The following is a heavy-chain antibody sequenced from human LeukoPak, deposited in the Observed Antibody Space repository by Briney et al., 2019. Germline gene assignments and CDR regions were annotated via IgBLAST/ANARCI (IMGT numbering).Heavy chain of an antibody. CDR3: AKGRGSYYFGRAFDI. CDR2: ISGSGGST. CDR1: GFTFSSYA. D-gene: IGHD1-26*01. V-gene: IGHV3-23*01. J-gene: IGHJ3*02. Sequence: GGSPRLSCAASGFTFSSYAMSWVRQAPGKGLEWVSAISGSGGSTYYADSVKGRFTISRDNSKNTLYLQMNSLRAEDTAVYYCAKGRGSYYFGRAFDIWGQGTMVTVSS.